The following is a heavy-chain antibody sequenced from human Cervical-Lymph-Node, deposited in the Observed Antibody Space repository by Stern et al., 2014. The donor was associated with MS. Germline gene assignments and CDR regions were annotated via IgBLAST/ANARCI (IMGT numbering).Heavy chain of an antibody. CDR2: ISYDGSKN. CDR1: GFTFSSYG. CDR3: AKDVRTEAAAGDH. V-gene: IGHV3-30*18. D-gene: IGHD6-13*01. J-gene: IGHJ5*02. Sequence: VQLVESGGGVVQPGRPLRLSCAASGFTFSSYGMHWVRQAPGKGLEWVAVISYDGSKNYYADSVKGRFPISRDNSKNTQYLQMNSLRAEDTAVYYCAKDVRTEAAAGDHWGQGILVTVSS.